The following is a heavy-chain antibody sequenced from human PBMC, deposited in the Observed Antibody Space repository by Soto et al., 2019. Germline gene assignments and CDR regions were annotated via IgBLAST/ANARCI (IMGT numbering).Heavy chain of an antibody. CDR3: ARRGYGSRWPNVYIHV. J-gene: IGHJ6*03. V-gene: IGHV3-64*01. CDR1: GFTFSNYE. Sequence: EAQLMESGGGLVQPGGSLRLSCAASGFTFSNYEMHWVRQAPGKGLEYVSGISNNGAHTDYAKSVKGRFTISRDNSENTLYLQMGSLRAEDMALYYCARRGYGSRWPNVYIHVGGKVTKVTVS. CDR2: ISNNGAHT. D-gene: IGHD6-13*01.